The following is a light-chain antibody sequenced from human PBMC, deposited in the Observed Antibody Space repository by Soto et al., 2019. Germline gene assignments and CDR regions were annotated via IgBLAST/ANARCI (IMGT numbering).Light chain of an antibody. CDR1: FSNIGSNF. V-gene: IGLV1-47*01. J-gene: IGLJ3*02. CDR3: AAWDDSLSGVV. Sequence: QAVVTQPPSASGTPGQTVTISCSGRFSNIGSNFIYWYQQLPGTAPKLLIYRNNERPSGVPDRFSASKSGTSASLAISGLRSEDEADYHCAAWDDSLSGVVLGGGTKLTVL. CDR2: RNN.